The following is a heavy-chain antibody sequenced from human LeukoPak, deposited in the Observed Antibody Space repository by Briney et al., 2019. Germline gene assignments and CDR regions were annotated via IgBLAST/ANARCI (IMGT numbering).Heavy chain of an antibody. Sequence: PGGSLRLSCAASGFTFSSYWMHWVRQAPGKGLVWVSRINSDGSSTSYADSVKGRFTISRDNAKNTLYLQMNSLRAEDTAVYYYARAQSYYDSSGAYYYMDVWGKGTTVTISS. J-gene: IGHJ6*03. CDR1: GFTFSSYW. V-gene: IGHV3-74*01. CDR2: INSDGSST. CDR3: ARAQSYYDSSGAYYYMDV. D-gene: IGHD3-22*01.